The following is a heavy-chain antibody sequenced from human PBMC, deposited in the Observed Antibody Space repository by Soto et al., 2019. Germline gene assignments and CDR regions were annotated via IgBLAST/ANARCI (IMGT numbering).Heavy chain of an antibody. CDR2: ILVGGST. D-gene: IGHD2-8*02. J-gene: IGHJ3*02. V-gene: IGHV3-23*01. Sequence: PGGSLRLCCAASGFTCSSYGMSWVRQAPGKGLEWVSTILVGGSTHYPDSVKGRFTISRDNSKNTVFLQMNSLTDGDTAVYYCAKATATGGGAFDICGQGTMVTVSS. CDR3: AKATATGGGAFDI. CDR1: GFTCSSYG.